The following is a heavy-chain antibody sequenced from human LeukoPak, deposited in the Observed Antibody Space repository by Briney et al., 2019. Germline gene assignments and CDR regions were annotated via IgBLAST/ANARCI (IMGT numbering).Heavy chain of an antibody. D-gene: IGHD6-6*01. CDR2: MHNTMST. Sequence: PSETLSLTCIVSGGSISTSDNYWGWIRQPPGKGLEWIGSMHNTMSTNYNPSLKSRVTISVDTSKNQFSLKLSSVTAADTAVYYCARGRRSSSGGWYFDYWGQGTLVTVSS. CDR1: GGSISTSDNY. J-gene: IGHJ4*02. CDR3: ARGRRSSSGGWYFDY. V-gene: IGHV4-39*07.